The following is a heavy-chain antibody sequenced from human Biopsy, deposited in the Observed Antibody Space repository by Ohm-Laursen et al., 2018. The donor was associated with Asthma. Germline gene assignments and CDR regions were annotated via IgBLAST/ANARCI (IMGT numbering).Heavy chain of an antibody. V-gene: IGHV3-23*01. J-gene: IGHJ4*02. CDR3: AKDKRYSGSYFDY. CDR2: ISGSGGST. D-gene: IGHD1-26*01. Sequence: SLRLSCAASGFTFGSYAMSWVRQAPGKGLEWVSAISGSGGSTYYADSVKGRFTISRDNSKNTLYLQMNSLRAEDTAVYYCAKDKRYSGSYFDYWGQGTLVTVSS. CDR1: GFTFGSYA.